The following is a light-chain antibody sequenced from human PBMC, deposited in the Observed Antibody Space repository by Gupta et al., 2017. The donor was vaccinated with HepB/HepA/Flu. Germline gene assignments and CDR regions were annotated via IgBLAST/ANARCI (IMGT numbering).Light chain of an antibody. CDR3: QQTNSRPLT. V-gene: IGKV1-12*01. Sequence: DIAMSQSPYFVLATVGAGVTILCRGSQVISTWLAWYQHKPGSAPKLLIYTASTVQRGVPSRFSGSGSGTYFTLAFSSLQPEDFATYYCQQTNSRPLTFGGGTKVEIK. CDR2: TAS. J-gene: IGKJ4*01. CDR1: QVISTW.